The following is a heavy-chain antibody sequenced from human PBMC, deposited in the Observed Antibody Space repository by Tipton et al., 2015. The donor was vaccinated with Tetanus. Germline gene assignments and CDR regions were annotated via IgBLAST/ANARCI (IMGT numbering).Heavy chain of an antibody. CDR1: GYRFSSYW. Sequence: QLVQSGAEVKEAGESLRISCKASGYRFSSYWIAWVRQMPGKGLEWVGLIYPGDSDTKISPSFRGQVTFSVDNSISTAYLYWSSLKASDTAIYFCARLPKHYSASGSTWGQGTLVTVSS. CDR2: IYPGDSDT. V-gene: IGHV5-51*01. J-gene: IGHJ5*02. CDR3: ARLPKHYSASGST. D-gene: IGHD3-10*01.